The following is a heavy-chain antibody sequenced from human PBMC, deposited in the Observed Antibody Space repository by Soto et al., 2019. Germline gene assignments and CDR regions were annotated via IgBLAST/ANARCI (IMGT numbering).Heavy chain of an antibody. CDR3: ARDAYSSSTNLYYFDY. CDR2: TYYRSKWYN. CDR1: GDSVSSNSAA. D-gene: IGHD6-6*01. V-gene: IGHV6-1*01. Sequence: SQTLSLTCAISGDSVSSNSAAWYWIRQSPSRGLEWLGRTYYRSKWYNDYAVSVKSRITINPDTSKNQFSLQLNSVTPEDTAVYYCARDAYSSSTNLYYFDYWGQGTLVTVSS. J-gene: IGHJ4*02.